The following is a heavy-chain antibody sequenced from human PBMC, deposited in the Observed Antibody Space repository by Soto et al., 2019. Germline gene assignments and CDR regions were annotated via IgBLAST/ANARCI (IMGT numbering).Heavy chain of an antibody. CDR1: GFSVSTSH. V-gene: IGHV3-53*01. J-gene: IGHJ6*02. Sequence: GGSLRLSCAAAGFSVSTSHISWVRQAPGKGLEWVSVIYSGGATHYAVSVKGRLIISRDKSKNTVDLQMNSLRAEDTAVYYCAKDLRVLSDYYGMDVWGQGTTVTVSS. D-gene: IGHD2-15*01. CDR2: IYSGGAT. CDR3: AKDLRVLSDYYGMDV.